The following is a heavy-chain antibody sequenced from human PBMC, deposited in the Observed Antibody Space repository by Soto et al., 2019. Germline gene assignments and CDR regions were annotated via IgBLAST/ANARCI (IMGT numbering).Heavy chain of an antibody. Sequence: ASVKVSCKVSGYTLTELSMHWVLQAPGKGLEWMGGFDPEDGETIYAQKFQGRVTMTEDTSTDTAYMELSSLRSEDTAVYYCATPTGRYYDSSGYYGPAAFDIWGQGTMVTVSS. D-gene: IGHD3-22*01. V-gene: IGHV1-24*01. J-gene: IGHJ3*02. CDR2: FDPEDGET. CDR1: GYTLTELS. CDR3: ATPTGRYYDSSGYYGPAAFDI.